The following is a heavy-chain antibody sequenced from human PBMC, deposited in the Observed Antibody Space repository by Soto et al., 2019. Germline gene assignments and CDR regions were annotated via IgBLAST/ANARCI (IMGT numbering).Heavy chain of an antibody. CDR3: AKSFSRNWYDYFTS. V-gene: IGHV3-23*01. Sequence: GGSLRLSCVASGFGLIDFAMSWVRQAPGKGLQWVSAISVSGSHTYYADSVKGRFTISXXTSXXTXXLXXNXXRAXDTALYYCAKSFSRNWYDYFTSWGQGTQVTVS. J-gene: IGHJ4*02. D-gene: IGHD6-13*01. CDR1: GFGLIDFA. CDR2: ISVSGSHT.